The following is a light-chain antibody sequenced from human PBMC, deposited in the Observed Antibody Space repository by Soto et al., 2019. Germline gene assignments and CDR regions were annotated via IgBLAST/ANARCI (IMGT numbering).Light chain of an antibody. CDR2: DAS. CDR3: LQHNNYPWT. J-gene: IGKJ1*01. Sequence: DIQMTQSPSSLSASVGDRVTITCRASQGIRNELGWYQQKPGEAPKRLIYDASSLQSGVPSRFSGSGSGTEFTLTISSLQPEDFATYYCLQHNNYPWTFGQGTKVEIK. CDR1: QGIRNE. V-gene: IGKV1-17*01.